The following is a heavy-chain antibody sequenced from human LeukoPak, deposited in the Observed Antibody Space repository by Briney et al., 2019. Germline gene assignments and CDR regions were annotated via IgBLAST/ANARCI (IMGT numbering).Heavy chain of an antibody. D-gene: IGHD5-12*01. V-gene: IGHV3-23*01. CDR3: AKTSGYRRFDP. CDR2: ISGSGGST. Sequence: GGSLRLSCAASGFTFSSYAMSWVRQAPGKGLEWVSAISGSGGSTYFADTVKGRFTISRDNSKNTLYLQMNSLRAEDTAVYYCAKTSGYRRFDPWGQGTLVTVSS. J-gene: IGHJ5*02. CDR1: GFTFSSYA.